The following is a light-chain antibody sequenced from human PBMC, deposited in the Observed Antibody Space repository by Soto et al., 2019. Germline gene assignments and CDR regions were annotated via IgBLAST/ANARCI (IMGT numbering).Light chain of an antibody. Sequence: QSVLTQPPSVSGAPGQRVTISCTGSSSNIGAGYSVHWYQQLPGTAPKVLIYGNNNRPSGVPDRFSGSKSGASASLAIIGLQAEDEADYYCQSYDSSLSGLWVFGGGTKVTVL. V-gene: IGLV1-40*01. CDR1: SSNIGAGYS. CDR2: GNN. J-gene: IGLJ3*02. CDR3: QSYDSSLSGLWV.